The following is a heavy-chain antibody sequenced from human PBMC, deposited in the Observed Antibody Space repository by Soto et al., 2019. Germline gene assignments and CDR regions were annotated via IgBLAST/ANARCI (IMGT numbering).Heavy chain of an antibody. J-gene: IGHJ4*02. CDR3: ARGPSGDKVDY. V-gene: IGHV4-30-4*01. D-gene: IGHD3-10*01. CDR2: IYNSVNT. Sequence: QVQLQESGPGLVEPSQTLSLTCTVSGDSISNGYYTWSWIRQPPGKDLEWIGHIYNSVNTYSNPSLKSRVTISADPSKNQFSRKLSSVTAADTAVYYCARGPSGDKVDYWGQGTLVTVSS. CDR1: GDSISNGYYT.